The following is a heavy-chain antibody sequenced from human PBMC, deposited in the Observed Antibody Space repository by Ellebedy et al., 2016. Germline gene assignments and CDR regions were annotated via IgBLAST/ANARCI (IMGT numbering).Heavy chain of an antibody. Sequence: SETLSLTCAVSGGSISSGGYSRSWIRQPPGKGLEWIGEINHSGSTNYNPSLKRRVTISVDTSKNQFALKLSSVTAADTAVYYCARDISGWTDDAFDIWGQGTMVTVSS. CDR1: GGSISSGGYS. CDR2: INHSGST. J-gene: IGHJ3*02. CDR3: ARDISGWTDDAFDI. D-gene: IGHD6-19*01. V-gene: IGHV4-34*01.